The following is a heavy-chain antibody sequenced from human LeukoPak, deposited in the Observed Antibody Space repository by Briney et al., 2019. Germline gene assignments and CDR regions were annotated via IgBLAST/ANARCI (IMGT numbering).Heavy chain of an antibody. Sequence: GGSLRLSCAASEFSVGSNYMTWVRQAPGKGLEWVSRISSDGSSTNYADSVKGRFTISRDNAKNSLYLQMNSLRAEDTAVYYCARTYYDILTAYNPYFDYWGQGTLVTVSS. V-gene: IGHV3-74*01. CDR3: ARTYYDILTAYNPYFDY. J-gene: IGHJ4*02. CDR2: ISSDGSST. D-gene: IGHD3-9*01. CDR1: EFSVGSNY.